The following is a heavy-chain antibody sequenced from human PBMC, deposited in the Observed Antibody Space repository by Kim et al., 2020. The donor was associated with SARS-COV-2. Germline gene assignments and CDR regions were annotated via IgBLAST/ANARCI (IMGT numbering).Heavy chain of an antibody. Sequence: GGSLRLSCAASGFTFSSYWMHCVRQAPGKGLVWVSRINSDGSSTSYADSVKGRFTISRDNAKNTLYLQMNSLRAEDTAGYYCARVQYSSGGSYFHWGQGTLVSASS. D-gene: IGHD1-26*01. CDR3: ARVQYSSGGSYFH. V-gene: IGHV3-74*01. J-gene: IGHJ4*02. CDR2: INSDGSST. CDR1: GFTFSSYW.